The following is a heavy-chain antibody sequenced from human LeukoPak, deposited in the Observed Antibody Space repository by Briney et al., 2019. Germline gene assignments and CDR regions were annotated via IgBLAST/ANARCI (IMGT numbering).Heavy chain of an antibody. D-gene: IGHD5-24*01. CDR2: INPNSGGA. CDR3: ARDPEMATVSNWFDP. Sequence: ASVKVSCKASGYTFTGYYMHWVRQAPGQGLEWMGWINPNSGGANYAQKFQGRVTMTRDTSISTAYMELSRLRSDDTAVYYCARDPEMATVSNWFDPWGQGTLVTVSS. V-gene: IGHV1-2*02. J-gene: IGHJ5*02. CDR1: GYTFTGYY.